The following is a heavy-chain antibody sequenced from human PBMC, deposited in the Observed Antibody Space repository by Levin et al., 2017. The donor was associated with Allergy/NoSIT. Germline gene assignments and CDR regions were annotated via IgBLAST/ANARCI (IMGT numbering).Heavy chain of an antibody. CDR1: GFTVSSNY. V-gene: IGHV3-66*01. J-gene: IGHJ6*03. D-gene: IGHD6-13*01. CDR2: IYSGGST. Sequence: GESLKISCAASGFTVSSNYMSWVRQAPGKGLEWVSVIYSGGSTYYADSVKGRFTISRDNSKNTLYLQMNSLRAEDTAVYYCARALGESSSWTRIYYYDYYMDGWGKGTTVTVSS. CDR3: ARALGESSSWTRIYYYDYYMDG.